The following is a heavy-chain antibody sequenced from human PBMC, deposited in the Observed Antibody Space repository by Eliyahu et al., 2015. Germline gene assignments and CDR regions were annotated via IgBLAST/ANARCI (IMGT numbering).Heavy chain of an antibody. CDR2: ISAYNGKT. D-gene: IGHD3-22*01. Sequence: PGQGLEWMGWISAYNGKTNYAQKFQGRVTMTTDTSTTTAYMELRSLRSDDTAVYYCARERGYYYDSSGFFDYWGQGTLVTVSS. CDR3: ARERGYYYDSSGFFDY. V-gene: IGHV1-18*01. J-gene: IGHJ4*02.